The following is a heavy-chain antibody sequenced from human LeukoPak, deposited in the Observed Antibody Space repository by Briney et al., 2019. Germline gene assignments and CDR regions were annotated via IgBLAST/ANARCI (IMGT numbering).Heavy chain of an antibody. Sequence: SETLSLTCTVSGGSVSSGSYHWSWIRQPPGKGLEWIGYIYYSGSTNYNPSLKSRVTISVDTSKNQFSLKLSSVTAADTAVYYCARDMGIGYSYGLYYWGQGTLVTVSS. D-gene: IGHD5-18*01. CDR1: GGSVSSGSYH. CDR2: IYYSGST. J-gene: IGHJ4*02. V-gene: IGHV4-61*01. CDR3: ARDMGIGYSYGLYY.